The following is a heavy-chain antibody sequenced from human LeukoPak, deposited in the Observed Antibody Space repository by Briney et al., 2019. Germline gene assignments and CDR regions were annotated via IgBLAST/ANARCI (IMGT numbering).Heavy chain of an antibody. CDR1: GFTFSMYS. V-gene: IGHV4-59*08. D-gene: IGHD3-10*01. CDR2: IYYSGST. J-gene: IGHJ3*02. Sequence: PGGSLRLSCAASGFTFSMYSMNWVRQPPGKGLEWIGYIYYSGSTNYNPSLKSRVTISVDTSKNQFSLKLSSVTAADTAVYYCASTLSDYYGSGDDAFDIWGQGTMVTVSS. CDR3: ASTLSDYYGSGDDAFDI.